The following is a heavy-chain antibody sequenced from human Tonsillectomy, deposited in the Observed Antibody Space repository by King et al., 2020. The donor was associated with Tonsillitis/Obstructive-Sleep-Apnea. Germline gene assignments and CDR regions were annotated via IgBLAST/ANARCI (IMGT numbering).Heavy chain of an antibody. Sequence: VQLVESGAEVKKPGESLKISCEGSGYRFSSSWVGWVRQMPGKGLEWMGILYPGDSDTRYSPSFEGLVTISADKSVSTAYLQWSSLKASDTAIYYCAGLGDSSSFVSLDYFDYWGQGTLVTVSS. V-gene: IGHV5-51*01. CDR3: AGLGDSSSFVSLDYFDY. CDR1: GYRFSSSW. D-gene: IGHD6-6*01. J-gene: IGHJ4*02. CDR2: LYPGDSDT.